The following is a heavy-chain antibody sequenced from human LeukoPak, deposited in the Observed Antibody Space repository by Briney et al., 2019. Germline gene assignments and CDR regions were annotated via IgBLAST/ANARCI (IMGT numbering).Heavy chain of an antibody. CDR2: IWYDGSNK. D-gene: IGHD3-3*01. CDR3: AKRLDDFWSGYATYFDY. CDR1: GFTFSSYG. V-gene: IGHV3-30*02. J-gene: IGHJ4*02. Sequence: GSLRHSCAASGFTFSSYGMHWVRQAPGKGLEWVAVIWYDGSNKYYADSVKGRFTISRDNSKNTLYLQMNSLRAEDTAVYYCAKRLDDFWSGYATYFDYWGQGTLVTVSS.